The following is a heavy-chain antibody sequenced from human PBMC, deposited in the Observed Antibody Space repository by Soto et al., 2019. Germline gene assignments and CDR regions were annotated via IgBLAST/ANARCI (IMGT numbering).Heavy chain of an antibody. CDR2: IIPIFGRA. J-gene: IGHJ2*01. CDR3: ARGGLDYGDLYWYFDL. D-gene: IGHD4-17*01. Sequence: QVQLVQSGAEVKKPGSSVKVSCKASGGTFSSYAISWVRQAPGQGLEWMGGIIPIFGRANYAQKFQGRVTITADESTSTAYMELSSLRSEDTAVYYCARGGLDYGDLYWYFDLWGRGTLVTVSS. V-gene: IGHV1-69*01. CDR1: GGTFSSYA.